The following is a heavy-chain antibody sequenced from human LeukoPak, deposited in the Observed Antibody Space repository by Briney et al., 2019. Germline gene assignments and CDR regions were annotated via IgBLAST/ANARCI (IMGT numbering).Heavy chain of an antibody. D-gene: IGHD2/OR15-2a*01. CDR1: GFTFSNYG. CDR3: VSFYETY. CDR2: IWYDGSNK. Sequence: PGGSLRLSCAASGFTFSNYGMHWVRQAPGKGLEWVAVIWYDGSNKYYGDSVKGRFTISRDNSKNTLYLQMNSLRAENTAVYYCVSFYETYWGRGTLVTVS. J-gene: IGHJ4*02. V-gene: IGHV3-33*01.